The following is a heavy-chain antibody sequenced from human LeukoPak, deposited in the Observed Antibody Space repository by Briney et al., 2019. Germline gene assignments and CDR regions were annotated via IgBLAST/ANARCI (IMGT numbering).Heavy chain of an antibody. CDR3: ARGPSPHYYDSSYYFDY. J-gene: IGHJ4*02. D-gene: IGHD3-22*01. Sequence: SVKVSCKASGGAFSSYAISWVRQAPGQGLEWMGGIIPIFGTANYAQKFQGRVTITTDESTSTAYMELSSLRSEDTAVYYCARGPSPHYYDSSYYFDYWGQGTLVTVSS. CDR1: GGAFSSYA. CDR2: IIPIFGTA. V-gene: IGHV1-69*05.